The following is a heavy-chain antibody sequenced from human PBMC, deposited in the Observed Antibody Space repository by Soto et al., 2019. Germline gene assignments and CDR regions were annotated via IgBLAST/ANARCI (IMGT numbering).Heavy chain of an antibody. Sequence: GGSLRLSCAASGFTFDSYALSWVRQAPGKGLEWVSTINSGGGSTYYADSVKGRFSISRDNSKNTLYLQMNSLRAEDTALYYCAKLLSSSDVWGQGTTVTVSS. CDR3: AKLLSSSDV. V-gene: IGHV3-23*01. CDR2: INSGGGST. J-gene: IGHJ6*02. CDR1: GFTFDSYA.